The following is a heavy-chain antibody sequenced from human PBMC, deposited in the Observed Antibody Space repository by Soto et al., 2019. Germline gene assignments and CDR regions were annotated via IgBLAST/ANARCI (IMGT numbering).Heavy chain of an antibody. CDR2: IKQDGSER. CDR1: GFSFGTYW. V-gene: IGHV3-7*03. J-gene: IGHJ4*02. CDR3: ARDVGPITIFGEALSGYFDF. D-gene: IGHD3-3*01. Sequence: PVGSVRLSCAGSGFSFGTYWMSWVRQAPGKGLEWLASIKQDGSERYYLDSVKGRFTISRDNAKDSLSLQMNSLRGEDTAFYYCARDVGPITIFGEALSGYFDFWGQGTLVTVSS.